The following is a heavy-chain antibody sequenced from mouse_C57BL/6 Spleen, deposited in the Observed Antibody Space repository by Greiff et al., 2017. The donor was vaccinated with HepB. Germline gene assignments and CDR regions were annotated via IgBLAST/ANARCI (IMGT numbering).Heavy chain of an antibody. Sequence: EVKLVESGAELVKPGASVKLSCTASGFNIKDYYMHWVKQRTEQGLEWIGRIDPEDGETKYAPKFQGKATITADTSSNTAYLQRSSLTSEDTAVYYCARDTTTVVADYWGQGTLVTVSA. CDR3: ARDTTTVVADY. CDR2: IDPEDGET. CDR1: GFNIKDYY. J-gene: IGHJ3*01. V-gene: IGHV14-2*01. D-gene: IGHD1-1*01.